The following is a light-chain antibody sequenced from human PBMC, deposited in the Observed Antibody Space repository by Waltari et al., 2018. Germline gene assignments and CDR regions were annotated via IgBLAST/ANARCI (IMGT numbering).Light chain of an antibody. CDR2: GAS. V-gene: IGKV3-20*01. CDR3: QQYGSSPLT. J-gene: IGKJ4*01. CDR1: QSVASSY. Sequence: EIVLTQSPGTLSLSPGERATLSCRASQSVASSYLAWYQQKPGQAPRPLIHGASSRAPGIPGRFSGSGSGTDFTLTITRLEPEDFAVYYCQQYGSSPLTFGGGTKVEIK.